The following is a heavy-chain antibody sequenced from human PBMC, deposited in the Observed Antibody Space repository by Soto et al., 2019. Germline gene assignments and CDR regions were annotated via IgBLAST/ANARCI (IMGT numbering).Heavy chain of an antibody. V-gene: IGHV3-30*18. CDR3: AKDERYFDGESSAFDV. J-gene: IGHJ3*01. CDR1: GFTFSSYG. CDR2: ISYDGSNK. D-gene: IGHD3-9*01. Sequence: GGSLRLSCAASGFTFSSYGMHWVRQAPGKGLEWVAVISYDGSNKYYADSVKGRFTISRDNSKNTLYLQMNSLRAEDTAVYYCAKDERYFDGESSAFDVWGQGTMVTISS.